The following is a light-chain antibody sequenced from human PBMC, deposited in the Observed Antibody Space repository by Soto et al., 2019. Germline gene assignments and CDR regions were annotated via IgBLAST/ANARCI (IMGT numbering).Light chain of an antibody. CDR1: SSDVGTYNY. Sequence: QSALTQPASVSGSPGQSITISCTGTSSDVGTYNYVSWYQQHPDKAPKLMIYEVGNRPSGVSNRFSGSKSGNTASLTISGLQAEDEADYYCSSYTSSSTYVFGTGTKLTVL. J-gene: IGLJ1*01. CDR2: EVG. CDR3: SSYTSSSTYV. V-gene: IGLV2-14*01.